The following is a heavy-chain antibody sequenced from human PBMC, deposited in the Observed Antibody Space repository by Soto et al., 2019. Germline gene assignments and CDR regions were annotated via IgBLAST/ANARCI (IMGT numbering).Heavy chain of an antibody. J-gene: IGHJ3*02. V-gene: IGHV3-23*01. Sequence: PVGSLRLSCAASGFTFSSYAMSWVRQAPGKGLEWVSAISGSGGSTYYADSVKGRFTISRDNSKNTLYLQMNSLRAEDTAVYYCAKDYQGLLWFGELLPLLDAFDIWGQGTMVTVSS. CDR1: GFTFSSYA. D-gene: IGHD3-10*01. CDR2: ISGSGGST. CDR3: AKDYQGLLWFGELLPLLDAFDI.